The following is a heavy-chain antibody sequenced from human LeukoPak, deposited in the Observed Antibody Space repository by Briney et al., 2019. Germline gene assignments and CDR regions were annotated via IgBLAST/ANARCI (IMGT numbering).Heavy chain of an antibody. D-gene: IGHD5-24*01. J-gene: IGHJ3*02. Sequence: AASVKVSCKASGYTFTSYYMYWVRQAPGQGLEWMGIINPSGGSTNYAQNFQGRVTMTRDTSTSTVYMELSSLRSEDTAVYYCVRVRDGYNDAYDIWGQGTMVTVPS. CDR3: VRVRDGYNDAYDI. V-gene: IGHV1-46*01. CDR2: INPSGGST. CDR1: GYTFTSYY.